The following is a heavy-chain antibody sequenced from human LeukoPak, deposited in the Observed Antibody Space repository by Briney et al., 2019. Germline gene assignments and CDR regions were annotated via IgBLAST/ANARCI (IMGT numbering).Heavy chain of an antibody. CDR3: ARYSVDTAMAD. D-gene: IGHD5-18*01. J-gene: IGHJ4*02. CDR1: GYSISSGYY. Sequence: SETLSLPCAVSGYSISSGYYWGWIRQPPGKGLEWIGSIYHSGSTYYNPSLKSRVTISVDTSKNQFSLKLSSVTAADTAVYYCARYSVDTAMADWGQGTLVTVSS. V-gene: IGHV4-38-2*01. CDR2: IYHSGST.